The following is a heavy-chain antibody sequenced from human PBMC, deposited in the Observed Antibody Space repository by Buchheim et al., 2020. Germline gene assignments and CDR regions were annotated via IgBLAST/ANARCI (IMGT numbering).Heavy chain of an antibody. Sequence: EVQLVESGGGLVQPGGSLRLSCAASGFTFSSYWMSWVRQAPGKGLEWVANIKQDGSEKYYVDSVKGRFTISRDNAKNSLYLQMNRLGAEDTAVYCCAREYSSGWYGAYVWVDPWGQGTL. V-gene: IGHV3-7*01. CDR1: GFTFSSYW. CDR3: AREYSSGWYGAYVWVDP. J-gene: IGHJ5*02. D-gene: IGHD6-19*01. CDR2: IKQDGSEK.